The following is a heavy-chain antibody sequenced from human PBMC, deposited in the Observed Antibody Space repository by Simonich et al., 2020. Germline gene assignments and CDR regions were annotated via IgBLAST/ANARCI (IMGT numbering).Heavy chain of an antibody. CDR3: ARARYCSSTSCYNWFDP. V-gene: IGHV1-8*03. CDR1: GYTFTSYD. Sequence: QVQLVQSGAEVKKPGASVKVSCKASGYTFTSYDINWVRQATGQGRELLGRMNPNRGNTGYAQKFQGRGTITRNTSISTAYMELSSLISEDTAVYYCARARYCSSTSCYNWFDPWGQGTLVTVSS. CDR2: MNPNRGNT. D-gene: IGHD2-2*01. J-gene: IGHJ5*02.